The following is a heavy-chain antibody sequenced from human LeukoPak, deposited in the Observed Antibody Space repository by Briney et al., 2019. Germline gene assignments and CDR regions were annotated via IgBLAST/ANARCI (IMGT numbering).Heavy chain of an antibody. D-gene: IGHD4-23*01. CDR3: ATDYGGGYFDY. J-gene: IGHJ4*02. CDR2: IKYDGSEK. CDR1: GFSFSSSW. V-gene: IGHV3-7*01. Sequence: GGSLRLSCTASGFSFSSSWISWVRQAPGKGLEWVANIKYDGSEKYYVDSVKGRFTISRDNAKNSLYLQMDSLGAEDTAVYYCATDYGGGYFDYWGQGTLVTVSS.